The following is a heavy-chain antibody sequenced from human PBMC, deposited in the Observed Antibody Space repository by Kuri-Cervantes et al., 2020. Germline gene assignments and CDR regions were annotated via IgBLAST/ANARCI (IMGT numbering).Heavy chain of an antibody. J-gene: IGHJ4*02. CDR3: AKGGIAVAGIDY. D-gene: IGHD6-19*01. CDR1: GFTFSSYW. Sequence: GESLKISCAASGFTFSSYWMSWVRQAPGKGLEWVANIKQDGSEKYYADSVKGRFTISRDNSKNTLYLQMNSLRAEDTAVYYCAKGGIAVAGIDYWGQGTLVTVSS. CDR2: IKQDGSEK. V-gene: IGHV3-7*01.